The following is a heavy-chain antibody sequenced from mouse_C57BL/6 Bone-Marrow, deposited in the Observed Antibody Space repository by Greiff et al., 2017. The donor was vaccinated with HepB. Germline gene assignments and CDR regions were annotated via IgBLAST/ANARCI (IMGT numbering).Heavy chain of an antibody. V-gene: IGHV1-81*01. CDR1: GYTFTSYG. Sequence: VKLQESGAELARPGASVKLSCKASGYTFTSYGISWVKQRTGQGLEWIGEIYPRSGNTYYNEKFKGKATLTADKSSSTAYMELRSLTSEDSAVYFCARSGKTAQATWAYAMDYWGQGTSVTVSS. CDR2: IYPRSGNT. D-gene: IGHD3-2*02. CDR3: ARSGKTAQATWAYAMDY. J-gene: IGHJ4*01.